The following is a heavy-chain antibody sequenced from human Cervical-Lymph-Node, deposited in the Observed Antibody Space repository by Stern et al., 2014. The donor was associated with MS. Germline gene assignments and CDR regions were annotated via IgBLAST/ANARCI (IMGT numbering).Heavy chain of an antibody. CDR1: GYTFTSYA. Sequence: QVQLGQSGAEVKKPGASVKVSCKASGYTFTSYAMHWVRPAPGQRLEWMGWINAGNGNTKYSQKFQGRVTITRDTSASTAYMELSSLRSEDTAVYYCASGVTAVAGVGLWGQGTLVTVSS. D-gene: IGHD6-19*01. CDR2: INAGNGNT. V-gene: IGHV1-3*01. J-gene: IGHJ4*02. CDR3: ASGVTAVAGVGL.